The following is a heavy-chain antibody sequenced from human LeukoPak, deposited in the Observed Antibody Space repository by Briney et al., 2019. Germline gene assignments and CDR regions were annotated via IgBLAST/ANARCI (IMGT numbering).Heavy chain of an antibody. CDR1: GYTFTGYY. D-gene: IGHD5-12*01. CDR2: IDPNSGDT. CDR3: APRWLRYFDC. J-gene: IGHJ4*02. Sequence: ASVKVSCKASGYTFTGYYIHWVRQAPGQGLEWMGWIDPNSGDTDYAQKFQGRVTMTRDTSISTAYMELSRLRSDDTAVFYCAPRWLRYFDCWGQGTLVTVSS. V-gene: IGHV1-2*02.